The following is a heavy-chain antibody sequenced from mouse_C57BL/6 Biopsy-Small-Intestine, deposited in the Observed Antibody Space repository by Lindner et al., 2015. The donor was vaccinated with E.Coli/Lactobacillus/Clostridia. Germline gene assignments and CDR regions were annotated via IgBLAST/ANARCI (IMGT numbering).Heavy chain of an antibody. V-gene: IGHV9-3*02. CDR1: GYTFNSYT. CDR2: INTNTGNS. CDR3: VRVGFGLKINSYYYMEV. Sequence: VKVSCKASGYTFNSYTMNWVRQAPEQGLEWMGWINTNTGNSTYAQGFTGRFVFSSDTSVSTAYLQISSLKAEDTAIYYCVRVGFGLKINSYYYMEVWGKGTAVTVSS. J-gene: IGHJ1*03. D-gene: IGHD2-12*01.